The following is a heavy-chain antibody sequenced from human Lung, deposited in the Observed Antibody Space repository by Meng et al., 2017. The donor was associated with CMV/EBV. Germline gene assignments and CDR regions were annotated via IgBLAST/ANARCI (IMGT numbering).Heavy chain of an antibody. V-gene: IGHV1-2*02. CDR2: INPNSGGT. J-gene: IGHJ4*02. CDR1: GYTFTGYY. D-gene: IGHD6-13*01. Sequence: ASXXVSXKASGYTFTGYYMHWVRQAPGQGLEWMGWINPNSGGTNYAQKFQGRVTMTRDTSISTTYMELSRLRSDDTAVYYCAREARAAGTDEYFDYWGQGTLVTVSS. CDR3: AREARAAGTDEYFDY.